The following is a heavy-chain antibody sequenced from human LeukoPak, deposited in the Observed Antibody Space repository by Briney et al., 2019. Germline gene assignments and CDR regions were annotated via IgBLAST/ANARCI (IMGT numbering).Heavy chain of an antibody. Sequence: GESLKISCKGSGYTFTSYWIGWVRQMPGKGLEWMRIIYPVDSDTRYNPSFQGQVAISADKSISTAYLQWSSLKASDTAMYYCASQARGRLIITPYFDYWGQGTLVTVSS. CDR3: ASQARGRLIITPYFDY. CDR2: IYPVDSDT. D-gene: IGHD3-10*01. V-gene: IGHV5-51*01. J-gene: IGHJ4*02. CDR1: GYTFTSYW.